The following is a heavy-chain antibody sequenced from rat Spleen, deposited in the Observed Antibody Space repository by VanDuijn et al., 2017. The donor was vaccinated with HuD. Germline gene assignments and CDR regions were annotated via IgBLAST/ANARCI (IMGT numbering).Heavy chain of an antibody. Sequence: EVQLVESGGGLVQPGRSLKLSCAASGFTFSGYAMAWVRQAPTEGLEWVASISPSGGSTYYRDSVKGRFTISRDNADSTLYLQMDSLRSEDTATYYCVRQETSGYSNWFTYWGQGVMVTVSS. D-gene: IGHD4-3*01. CDR3: VRQETSGYSNWFTY. J-gene: IGHJ2*01. V-gene: IGHV5S23*01. CDR1: GFTFSGYA. CDR2: ISPSGGST.